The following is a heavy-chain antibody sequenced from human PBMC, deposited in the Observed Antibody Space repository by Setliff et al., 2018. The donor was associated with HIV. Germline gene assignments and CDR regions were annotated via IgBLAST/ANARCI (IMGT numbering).Heavy chain of an antibody. D-gene: IGHD3-16*01. J-gene: IGHJ6*03. CDR3: AKDWGSRLSYSFYYMDV. V-gene: IGHV3-30*02. Sequence: GGSLRLSCEASGFTFSNYGMHWVRQSAGKGLEWVAAIWFDGSNRYYAESVKGRFTISRDNSRNTLYLQMNSLRTEDTAVYYCAKDWGSRLSYSFYYMDVWGKGTTVTVSS. CDR2: IWFDGSNR. CDR1: GFTFSNYG.